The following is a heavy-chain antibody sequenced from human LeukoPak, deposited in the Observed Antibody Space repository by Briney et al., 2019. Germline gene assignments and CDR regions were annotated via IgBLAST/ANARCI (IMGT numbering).Heavy chain of an antibody. V-gene: IGHV3-21*01. J-gene: IGHJ5*02. Sequence: GGSLRLSCAASGFTFSSYSMNWVRQAPGKGPEWVSSISSSSYIYYADSVKGRFTISRDNAKNSLYLQMNSLRAEDTAVYYCARDPASTNWFDPWGQGTLVTVSS. D-gene: IGHD2-2*01. CDR1: GFTFSSYS. CDR3: ARDPASTNWFDP. CDR2: ISSSSYI.